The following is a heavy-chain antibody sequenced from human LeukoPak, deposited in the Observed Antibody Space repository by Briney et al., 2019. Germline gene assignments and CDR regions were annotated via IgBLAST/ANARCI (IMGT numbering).Heavy chain of an antibody. Sequence: GGSLRLFCAPSGFTFSSYGMLSARQAPGKGLEWVAVISYDGSNKYYADSVKGRFTISSDNYKNTLYLQMYSLRDEDTAVYYCAKYRGGSGTLTMIGDWRQGTLVSVSS. CDR2: ISYDGSNK. CDR3: AKYRGGSGTLTMIGD. V-gene: IGHV3-30*18. CDR1: GFTFSSYG. J-gene: IGHJ4*02. D-gene: IGHD3-22*01.